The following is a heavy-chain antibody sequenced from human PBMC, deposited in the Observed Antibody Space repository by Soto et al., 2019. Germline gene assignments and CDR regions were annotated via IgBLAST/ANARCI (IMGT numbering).Heavy chain of an antibody. Sequence: QVQLVESGGGLVTPGGSLRLSCAASAFTFSDYYMTWIRQAPGKGLEWVSYITSRGTTVYYADSVKGRFTISRDNTKNSLYLQMNSLRAEDTAVYYGARGSKGSSWFSASYHFDSWGQGTLVTVSS. J-gene: IGHJ4*02. D-gene: IGHD6-13*01. CDR2: ITSRGTTV. V-gene: IGHV3-11*01. CDR3: ARGSKGSSWFSASYHFDS. CDR1: AFTFSDYY.